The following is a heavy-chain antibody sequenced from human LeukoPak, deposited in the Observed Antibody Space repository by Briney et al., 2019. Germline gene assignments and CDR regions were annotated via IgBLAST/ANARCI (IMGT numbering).Heavy chain of an antibody. Sequence: SVKVSCKASGGTFDNYAVSWVREAPGLGLEWMGRIIPMLGKTNSAQKFQDRVTFTADKSTGTAYMELTHLRPDDTAVYFCARGLFGGFAAAPFDHWGQGTLVTVS. V-gene: IGHV1-69*04. J-gene: IGHJ4*02. CDR2: IIPMLGKT. D-gene: IGHD2-2*01. CDR3: ARGLFGGFAAAPFDH. CDR1: GGTFDNYA.